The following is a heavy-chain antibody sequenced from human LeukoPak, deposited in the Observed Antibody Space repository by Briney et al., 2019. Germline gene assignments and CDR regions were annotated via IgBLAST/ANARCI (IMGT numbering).Heavy chain of an antibody. J-gene: IGHJ3*02. CDR1: GYTFTSYG. D-gene: IGHD3-22*01. CDR2: ISAYNGNT. V-gene: IGHV1-18*01. Sequence: ASVKVSCKASGYTFTSYGISWVRQAPGQGLEWMGWISAYNGNTNYAQKLQGRVTMTTDTSTSTAYMELRSLRSDDTAVYYRARDSRTSSGYYRDAFDIWGQGTMVTVSS. CDR3: ARDSRTSSGYYRDAFDI.